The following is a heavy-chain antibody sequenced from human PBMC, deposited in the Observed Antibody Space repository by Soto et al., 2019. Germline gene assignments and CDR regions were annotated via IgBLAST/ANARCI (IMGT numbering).Heavy chain of an antibody. D-gene: IGHD6-13*01. CDR1: GYTFTSYY. Sequence: ASVKVSCKASGYTFTSYYMHWVRQAPGQGLEWMGIINPSGGSTSYAQKFQGRVTMTRDTSTSTVYMELSSLRSEDTAVYYCARDLSSSWETNWFDPWGQGTLVTVSS. CDR2: INPSGGST. V-gene: IGHV1-46*01. J-gene: IGHJ5*02. CDR3: ARDLSSSWETNWFDP.